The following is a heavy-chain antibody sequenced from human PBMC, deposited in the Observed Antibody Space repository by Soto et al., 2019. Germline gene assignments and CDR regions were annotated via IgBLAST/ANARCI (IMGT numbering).Heavy chain of an antibody. Sequence: GESLKISCAASGFTFSSYAMSWVRQAPGKGLEWVSAISGSGGNTYYADSVKGRFTISRDNSKNTLYLQMNSLRAEDTAVYYCEKSITARPFDYWGQGSLVPVSS. CDR1: GFTFSSYA. CDR2: ISGSGGNT. J-gene: IGHJ4*02. CDR3: EKSITARPFDY. V-gene: IGHV3-23*01. D-gene: IGHD6-6*01.